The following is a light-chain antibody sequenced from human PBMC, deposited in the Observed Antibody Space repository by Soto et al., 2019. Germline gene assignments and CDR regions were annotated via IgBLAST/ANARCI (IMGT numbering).Light chain of an antibody. Sequence: EIGLTQSACTLSLSPGKRATISYRASKSVSSSYLAWYQQKPGQAPRLLIYGASSRATGIPDRFIGSGSGTDFTLTISCLQSEDFATYYCQQYNNWPVTFGGGTNVAIK. J-gene: IGKJ4*01. CDR1: KSVSSSY. CDR2: GAS. V-gene: IGKV3-20*01. CDR3: QQYNNWPVT.